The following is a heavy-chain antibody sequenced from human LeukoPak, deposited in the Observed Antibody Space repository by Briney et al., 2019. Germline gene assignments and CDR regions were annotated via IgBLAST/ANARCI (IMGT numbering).Heavy chain of an antibody. D-gene: IGHD3-3*01. CDR3: ARAIGITIFGVVTPTHFDY. CDR2: INPNSGGT. CDR1: GYTLSSYH. V-gene: IGHV1-2*02. J-gene: IGHJ4*02. Sequence: ASVKVSCKASGYTLSSYHIQWVRQVPGQGLEWMGRINPNSGGTNYAQKFQGRVTMTRDTSISTAYMELSRLRSDDTAVYYCARAIGITIFGVVTPTHFDYWGQGTLVTVSS.